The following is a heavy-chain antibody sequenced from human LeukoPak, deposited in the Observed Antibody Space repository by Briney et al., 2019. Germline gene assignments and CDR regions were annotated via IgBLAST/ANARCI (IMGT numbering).Heavy chain of an antibody. Sequence: SVTVSCKASGGTFSSYAISWVRPAPGQGLEWVGRIIPIFGIANYAQKFQGRVTITADKSTSTAYMELSSLRAEDTAVYYCARADSYDSSGYYTTYFDYWGQGTLVTVSS. D-gene: IGHD3-22*01. CDR2: IIPIFGIA. J-gene: IGHJ4*02. CDR3: ARADSYDSSGYYTTYFDY. V-gene: IGHV1-69*04. CDR1: GGTFSSYA.